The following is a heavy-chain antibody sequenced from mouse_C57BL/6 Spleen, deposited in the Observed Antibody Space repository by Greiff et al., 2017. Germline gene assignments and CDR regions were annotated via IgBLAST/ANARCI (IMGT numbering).Heavy chain of an antibody. CDR1: GFTFTSYW. V-gene: IGHV1-61*01. Sequence: VQLQQPVAELVRPGSSVKLSCKASGFTFTSYWMDWVKQRPGQGLEWIGNIYPSDSETHYNQKFKDKATLTVDKSSSTAYMQLSSLTSEDSAVYYCARSPYPYYFDYWGQGTTLTVSS. J-gene: IGHJ2*01. CDR2: IYPSDSET. CDR3: ARSPYPYYFDY.